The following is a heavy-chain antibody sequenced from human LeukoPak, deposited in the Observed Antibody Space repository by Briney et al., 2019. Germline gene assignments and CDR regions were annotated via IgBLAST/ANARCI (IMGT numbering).Heavy chain of an antibody. D-gene: IGHD2-15*01. V-gene: IGHV1-18*01. CDR3: ARIDPRAYCTSSSCFLNWIDP. CDR2: ISAYNGNT. CDR1: GYTFTSYG. J-gene: IGHJ5*02. Sequence: ASVTVSCTASGYTFTSYGISWVRQGPGQGLEWMGWISAYNGNTNYAQKLQGRVTMTTDTSTSTAYMELRSLRSDDTAVYYCARIDPRAYCTSSSCFLNWIDPWGQGTLVTVSS.